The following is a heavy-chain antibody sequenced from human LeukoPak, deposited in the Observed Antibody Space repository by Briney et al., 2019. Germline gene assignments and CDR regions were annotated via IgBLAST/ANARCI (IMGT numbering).Heavy chain of an antibody. Sequence: GGSLRLSCAAAGFTFNNAWMNWVRQSPGKGLEWVGRIKSKNVGGTTDYAAPVKGRFTISRDDSKNTVYLQMNSLKIEDTAVYYCTSHAAFDPWGQGTLVTVSS. J-gene: IGHJ5*02. CDR2: IKSKNVGGTT. V-gene: IGHV3-15*01. CDR3: TSHAAFDP. CDR1: GFTFNNAW.